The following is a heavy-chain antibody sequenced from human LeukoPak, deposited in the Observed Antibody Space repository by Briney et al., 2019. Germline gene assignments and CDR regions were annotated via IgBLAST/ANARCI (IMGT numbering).Heavy chain of an antibody. V-gene: IGHV3-23*01. CDR1: GFTFSSYA. Sequence: GGSLRLSCAASGFTFSSYAMSWVRQAPGQGLEWVSAISVSGGSTYYEDSVKGRFTTSRDNSKNTLYLQMNSLRAEDTAVYYCALGYCSSTSCFGFDYWGQGTLVTVSS. J-gene: IGHJ4*02. CDR3: ALGYCSSTSCFGFDY. CDR2: ISVSGGST. D-gene: IGHD2-2*01.